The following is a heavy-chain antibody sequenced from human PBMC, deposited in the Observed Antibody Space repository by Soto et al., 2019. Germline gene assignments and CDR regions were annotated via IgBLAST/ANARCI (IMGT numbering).Heavy chain of an antibody. Sequence: TSETLSLTCGVYGGSFSGYYWSWIRQPPGKGLEWIGEINHAGSTNYNPSLRSRVTISVDTSRKQFSLKLSSVTAADTAVYYCARDSSGLVNFDYWGQGTLVTVS. CDR1: GGSFSGYY. J-gene: IGHJ4*02. CDR2: INHAGST. CDR3: ARDSSGLVNFDY. D-gene: IGHD6-19*01. V-gene: IGHV4-34*01.